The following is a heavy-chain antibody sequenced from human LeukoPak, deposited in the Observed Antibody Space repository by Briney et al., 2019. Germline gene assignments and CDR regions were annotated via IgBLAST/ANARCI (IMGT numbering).Heavy chain of an antibody. D-gene: IGHD2-2*01. V-gene: IGHV1-69*13. CDR2: IIPIFGTA. J-gene: IGHJ1*01. CDR1: GGTFNSYA. CDR3: ARVIQLPKEYCQH. Sequence: ASVKVSCKASGGTFNSYAITWVRQAPGQGLEWMGGIIPIFGTANYAQKFQGRVTITADGSTSTAYMELSSLRSEDTAVYYCARVIQLPKEYCQHWGQGTLVTVSS.